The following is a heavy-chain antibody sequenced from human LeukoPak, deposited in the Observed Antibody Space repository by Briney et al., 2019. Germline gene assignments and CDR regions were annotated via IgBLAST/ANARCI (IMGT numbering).Heavy chain of an antibody. J-gene: IGHJ6*03. CDR3: AKGPKGYCSGGSCYYSYHYMDV. Sequence: QPGGSLRLSCAASGFTFSTYGMHWVRQAPAKGLEWVAFIRYDGSNKYYADSVKGRFTISRDNSKNTLYLQMSSLRADDTAVYYCAKGPKGYCSGGSCYYSYHYMDVWGKGTTVTISS. V-gene: IGHV3-30*02. D-gene: IGHD2-15*01. CDR2: IRYDGSNK. CDR1: GFTFSTYG.